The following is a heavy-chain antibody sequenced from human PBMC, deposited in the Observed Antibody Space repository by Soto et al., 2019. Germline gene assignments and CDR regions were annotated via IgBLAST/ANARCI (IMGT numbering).Heavy chain of an antibody. CDR2: IYYSGST. CDR3: ARDRSIRTSSSWSKKKAPYYYYGMDV. J-gene: IGHJ6*02. V-gene: IGHV4-30-4*01. Sequence: SSETLSLTCTVSGGSISSGDYYWSWIRQPPGKGLEWIGYIYYSGSTYYNPSLKSRVTISVDTSKNQFSLKLSSVTAADTAVYYCARDRSIRTSSSWSKKKAPYYYYGMDVWGQGTTVTVSS. D-gene: IGHD6-13*01. CDR1: GGSISSGDYY.